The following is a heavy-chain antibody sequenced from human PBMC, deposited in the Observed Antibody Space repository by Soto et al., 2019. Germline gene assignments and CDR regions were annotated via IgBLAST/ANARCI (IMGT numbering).Heavy chain of an antibody. Sequence: QVQLVQSGAEVKKPGSSVKVSCKASGGTFSSYAISWVRQAPGQGLEWMGGIIPIFGRAKYAKKFKDRVTITADESTSKAYMELSSMSSEDTAANYCARPIRVGATPDAFDIRGQGTMVTVYS. D-gene: IGHD1-26*01. J-gene: IGHJ3*02. CDR3: ARPIRVGATPDAFDI. V-gene: IGHV1-69*01. CDR1: GGTFSSYA. CDR2: IIPIFGRA.